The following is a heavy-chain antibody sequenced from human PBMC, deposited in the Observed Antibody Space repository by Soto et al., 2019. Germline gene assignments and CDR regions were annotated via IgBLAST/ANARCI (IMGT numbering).Heavy chain of an antibody. J-gene: IGHJ5*02. V-gene: IGHV5-51*01. Sequence: PGESLKISCKGSGYSFTNYWIAWVRQMPGKGLEYMGIIYPRDSDTRYSPSFQGQVTISADKAISTAYLQWSSLKASDTAIYYCARHGLYGDYSSNYFDPWGQGTLVTVS. D-gene: IGHD4-17*01. CDR2: IYPRDSDT. CDR3: ARHGLYGDYSSNYFDP. CDR1: GYSFTNYW.